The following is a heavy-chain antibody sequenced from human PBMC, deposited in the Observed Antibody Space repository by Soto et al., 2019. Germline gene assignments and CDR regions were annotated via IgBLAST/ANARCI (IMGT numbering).Heavy chain of an antibody. Sequence: GGSLRLSCAASGFTFSTYSMTWVRQAPGKGLEWVAHITATGGNTYYADSVRGRFTISRDTSGNTLYLQMNSLRAEDTASYYCAKCMQAYWNYDAHHIWGQGTMVTVSS. D-gene: IGHD1-7*01. CDR3: AKCMQAYWNYDAHHI. CDR2: ITATGGNT. CDR1: GFTFSTYS. V-gene: IGHV3-23*01. J-gene: IGHJ3*02.